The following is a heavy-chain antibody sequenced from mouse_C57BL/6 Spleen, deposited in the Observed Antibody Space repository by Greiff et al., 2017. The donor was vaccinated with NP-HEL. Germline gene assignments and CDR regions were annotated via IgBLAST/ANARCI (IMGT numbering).Heavy chain of an antibody. CDR1: GYTFTDYY. J-gene: IGHJ2*01. V-gene: IGHV1-19*01. Sequence: VQLKQSGPVLVKPGASVKMSCKASGYTFTDYYMNWVKQSHGKSLEWIGVINPYNGGTSYNQKFKGKATLTVDKSSSTAYMELNSLTSEDSAVYYCARVNYGSSPLDYWGQGTTLTVSS. D-gene: IGHD1-1*01. CDR2: INPYNGGT. CDR3: ARVNYGSSPLDY.